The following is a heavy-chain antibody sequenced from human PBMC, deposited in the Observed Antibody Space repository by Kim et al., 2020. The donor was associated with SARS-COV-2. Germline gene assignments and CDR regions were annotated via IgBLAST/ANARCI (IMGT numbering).Heavy chain of an antibody. CDR2: IIPIFGTA. D-gene: IGHD3-10*01. Sequence: SVKVSCKASGGTFSSYAISWVRQAPGQGLEWMGGIIPIFGTANYTQKFQGRVTITADESTSTAYMELSSLRSEDTAVYYCVSAILWFGELWSGFDYWGQGTLVTVSS. CDR3: VSAILWFGELWSGFDY. V-gene: IGHV1-69*13. J-gene: IGHJ4*02. CDR1: GGTFSSYA.